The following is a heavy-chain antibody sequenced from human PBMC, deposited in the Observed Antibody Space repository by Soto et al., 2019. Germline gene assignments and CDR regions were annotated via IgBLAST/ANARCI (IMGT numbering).Heavy chain of an antibody. CDR3: AREYSSSGYYKYTWFDP. CDR1: GFTFSSDV. J-gene: IGHJ5*02. V-gene: IGHV3-74*01. Sequence: GGSLILSCAACGFTFSSDVMHWVRQAPGKGLVWVSRINSDGSSTSYADSVKGRFTISRDNAKNTLYLQMNSLRAEDTAVYYCAREYSSSGYYKYTWFDPGGQGTLLTVSS. D-gene: IGHD6-13*01. CDR2: INSDGSST.